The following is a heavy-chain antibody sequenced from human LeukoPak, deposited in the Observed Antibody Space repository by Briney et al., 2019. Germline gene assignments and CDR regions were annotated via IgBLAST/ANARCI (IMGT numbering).Heavy chain of an antibody. CDR3: AMGYGPFDY. CDR1: GGSTSSYY. D-gene: IGHD5-18*01. J-gene: IGHJ4*02. Sequence: PSETLSLTCTVSGGSTSSYYWSWIRQPPGKGLEWIGYIYYSGSTNYNPSLKSRVTISVDTSKNQFSLKLSSVTAADTAVYYCAMGYGPFDYWGQGTLVTVSS. CDR2: IYYSGST. V-gene: IGHV4-59*01.